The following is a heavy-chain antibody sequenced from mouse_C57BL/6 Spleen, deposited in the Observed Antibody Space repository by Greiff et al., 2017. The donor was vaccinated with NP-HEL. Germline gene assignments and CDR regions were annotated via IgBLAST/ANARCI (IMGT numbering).Heavy chain of an antibody. CDR2: IRNKANGYTT. Sequence: EVKLQESGGGLVQPGGSLSLSCAASGFTFTDYYMSWVRQPPGKALEWLGFIRNKANGYTTEYSASVKGRFTISRDNSQSILYLQMNALRAEDSATYYCARSSYYSNYGWFAYWGQGTLVTVSA. J-gene: IGHJ3*01. CDR1: GFTFTDYY. CDR3: ARSSYYSNYGWFAY. V-gene: IGHV7-3*01. D-gene: IGHD2-5*01.